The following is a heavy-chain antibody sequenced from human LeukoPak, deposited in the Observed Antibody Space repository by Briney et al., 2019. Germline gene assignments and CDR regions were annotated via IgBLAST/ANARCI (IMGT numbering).Heavy chain of an antibody. Sequence: SETLSLTCTVSGGSVSSFYWSWIRQPAGKGLEWIGRISASGSNSYNPSLKSRVTMSVDTSKNQFSLKLSSVTAADTAVYYCASDHTGTGQHPYWGQGTLVTVSS. J-gene: IGHJ4*02. D-gene: IGHD1-1*01. CDR3: ASDHTGTGQHPY. CDR2: ISASGSN. CDR1: GGSVSSFY. V-gene: IGHV4-4*07.